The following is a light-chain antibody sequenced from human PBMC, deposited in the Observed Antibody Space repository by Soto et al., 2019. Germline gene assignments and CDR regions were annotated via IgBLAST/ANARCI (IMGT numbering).Light chain of an antibody. CDR1: QSISSN. V-gene: IGKV3-15*01. CDR3: FQHNNGLRT. CDR2: GAS. J-gene: IGKJ1*01. Sequence: EIVMTQSPDTLSVSPGERATLSCRASQSISSNLAWYQHKPGQAPRLLIFGASTRATDVPARFSGSGSGTEFTLTISSLHSEDFAVYTCFQHNNGLRTFAQGTK.